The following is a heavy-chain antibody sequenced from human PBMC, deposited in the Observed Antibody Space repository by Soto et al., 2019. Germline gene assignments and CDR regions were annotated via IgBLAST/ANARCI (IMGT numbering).Heavy chain of an antibody. CDR2: ITTAGDT. CDR1: GFTFSNYD. CDR3: ARELHGGSYGMDV. J-gene: IGHJ6*02. Sequence: EVQLVESGGCMVQPGGSLRLSSAASGFTFSNYDMHWVRQLTGKGLEWVSGITTAGDTYYAGSVKGRFTISREKAKNSLYLQMNSLTAGDTALYYCARELHGGSYGMDVWGQGTTVTVSS. V-gene: IGHV3-13*01.